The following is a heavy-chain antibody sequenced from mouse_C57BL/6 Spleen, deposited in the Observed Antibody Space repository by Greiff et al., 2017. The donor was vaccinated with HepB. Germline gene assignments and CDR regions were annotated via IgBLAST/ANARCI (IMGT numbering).Heavy chain of an antibody. J-gene: IGHJ3*01. CDR3: ARDPYGSSNWFAY. Sequence: EVKLMESGGGLVKPGGSLKLSCAASGFTFSSYAMSWVRQTPEKRLEWVATISDGGSYTYYPDNVKGRFTISSDNAKNNLYLQMSHLKSEDTAMYYCARDPYGSSNWFAYWGQGTLVTVSA. V-gene: IGHV5-4*01. CDR1: GFTFSSYA. CDR2: ISDGGSYT. D-gene: IGHD1-1*01.